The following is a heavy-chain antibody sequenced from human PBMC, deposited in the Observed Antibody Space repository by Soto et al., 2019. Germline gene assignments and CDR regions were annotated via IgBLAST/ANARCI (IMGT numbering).Heavy chain of an antibody. CDR1: GFTFSSYA. CDR3: AREGPESRSSLYYFTY. V-gene: IGHV3-23*01. J-gene: IGHJ4*02. Sequence: EVQLLESGGGLVQPGGSLRLSCAASGFTFSSYAMSWVRQAPGKGLEWVSAISGSGGDTYYADSVKGRFTISRDNSKNTLYLQMTSLSAEDTAVYYCAREGPESRSSLYYFTYWGQGTLVTVSS. D-gene: IGHD6-6*01. CDR2: ISGSGGDT.